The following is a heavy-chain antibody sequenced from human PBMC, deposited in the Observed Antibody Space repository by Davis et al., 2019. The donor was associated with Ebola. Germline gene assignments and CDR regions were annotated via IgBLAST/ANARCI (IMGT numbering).Heavy chain of an antibody. Sequence: PSETLSFTCAVSGISVSSSNWWTWMRQPPGKSLEWIGQVFHSGHTNYNPSLGSRVSLSLDKSNNQFSLQLTSVTAADTAVYYCTRGYGALWGQGKLVTVSS. CDR2: VFHSGHT. CDR1: GISVSSSNW. J-gene: IGHJ3*01. V-gene: IGHV4-4*02. CDR3: TRGYGAL. D-gene: IGHD4/OR15-4a*01.